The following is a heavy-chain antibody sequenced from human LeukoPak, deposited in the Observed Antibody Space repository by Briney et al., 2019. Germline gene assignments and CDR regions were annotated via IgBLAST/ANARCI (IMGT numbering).Heavy chain of an antibody. CDR1: GYTFTGYY. D-gene: IGHD1-1*01. CDR2: INPNSGGT. J-gene: IGHJ4*02. V-gene: IGHV1-2*02. CDR3: ARCTTGRTFGSLREIKRSREIDY. Sequence: ASVKVSCKASGYTFTGYYMHWVRQAPGQGLEWMGWINPNSGGTDYAQKFQGRVTMTRDTSISTAYMELSRLRSEDTAVYYCARCTTGRTFGSLREIKRSREIDYWGQGTLVTVSS.